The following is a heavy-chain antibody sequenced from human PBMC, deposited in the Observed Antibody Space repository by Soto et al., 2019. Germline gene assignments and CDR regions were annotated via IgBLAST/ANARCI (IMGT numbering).Heavy chain of an antibody. CDR2: ISGSGGST. V-gene: IGHV3-23*01. CDR1: GFTFSSYA. Sequence: PGGSLRLSCAASGFTFSSYAMSWVRQAPGEGLEWVSAISGSGGSTYYADSVKGRFTISRDNSNNVLYLEMNSLRADDTAVYYCARVWGYAFDYWGQGTLVTVSS. J-gene: IGHJ4*02. CDR3: ARVWGYAFDY. D-gene: IGHD3-16*01.